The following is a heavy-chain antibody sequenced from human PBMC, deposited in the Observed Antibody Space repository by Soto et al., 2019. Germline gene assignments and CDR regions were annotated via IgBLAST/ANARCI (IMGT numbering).Heavy chain of an antibody. J-gene: IGHJ4*02. CDR3: AKLMQVVVTAATDY. Sequence: QVQLVESGGRVVQPGRSLRLSCAASRFTFSSYGMNWVCQAPGKWLEWVAVISYDGSNKYYADSVKGRFTISRDNSKNTLYLQMNSLRADDTAVYYCAKLMQVVVTAATDYWGQGTLVTVSS. CDR1: RFTFSSYG. CDR2: ISYDGSNK. V-gene: IGHV3-30*18. D-gene: IGHD2-21*02.